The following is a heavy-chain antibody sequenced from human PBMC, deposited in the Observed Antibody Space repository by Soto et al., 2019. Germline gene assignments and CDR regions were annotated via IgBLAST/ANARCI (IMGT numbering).Heavy chain of an antibody. CDR2: IYYSGST. Sequence: SETLSLTCTVSGGSISSSSYYWGWIRQPPGKGLEWIGSIYYSGSTYYNPSLKSRVTISVDTSKNQFSLKLSSVTAADTAVYYCARRGYDFWSGYYFDYWGQGTLVTASS. J-gene: IGHJ4*02. V-gene: IGHV4-39*01. CDR1: GGSISSSSYY. D-gene: IGHD3-3*01. CDR3: ARRGYDFWSGYYFDY.